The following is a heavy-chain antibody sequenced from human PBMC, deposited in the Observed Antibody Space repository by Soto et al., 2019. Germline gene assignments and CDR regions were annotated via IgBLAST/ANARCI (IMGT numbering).Heavy chain of an antibody. D-gene: IGHD3-10*01. Sequence: QVQLQQWGAGLLKPSETLSLTCAVSGGSLGGFHWSWIRQPPGKGLEWIGEISRSGSTNYDPSLKSLVTMSMDTSSNQVSLNLSSVTDEDTAVYYCARDRTAALIETRLFRVLFDLWGHGNLVIVSS. CDR1: GGSLGGFH. CDR3: ARDRTAALIETRLFRVLFDL. J-gene: IGHJ4*01. V-gene: IGHV4-34*01. CDR2: ISRSGST.